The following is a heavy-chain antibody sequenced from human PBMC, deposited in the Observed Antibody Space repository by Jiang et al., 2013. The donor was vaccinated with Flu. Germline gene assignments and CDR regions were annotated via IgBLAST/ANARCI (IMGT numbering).Heavy chain of an antibody. J-gene: IGHJ4*02. D-gene: IGHD1-14*01. CDR2: TYYRSKWYN. Sequence: QTLSLTCAISGDSVSSNSATWNWIRQSPSRGLEWLGRTYYRSKWYNTYAVSVRSRITINPDTSKNQFSLQLNSVTPEDTAVYYCARDGATTSYYFDYWGQGTLVTVSS. V-gene: IGHV6-1*01. CDR3: ARDGATTSYYFDY. CDR1: GDSVSSNSAT.